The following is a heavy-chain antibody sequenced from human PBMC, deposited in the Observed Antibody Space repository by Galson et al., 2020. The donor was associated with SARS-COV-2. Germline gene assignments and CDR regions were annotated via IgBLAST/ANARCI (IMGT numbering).Heavy chain of an antibody. CDR3: ARAPPAGSYYYYGMDV. Sequence: ASVKVSCKASGYTFTGYYMHWVRQAPGQGLEWMGWINPNSGGTNYAQKFQGRVTMTRDTSISTAYMKLSRLRSDDTAVYYCARAPPAGSYYYYGMDVWGQGTTVTVSS. J-gene: IGHJ6*02. CDR1: GYTFTGYY. V-gene: IGHV1-2*02. CDR2: INPNSGGT. D-gene: IGHD6-13*01.